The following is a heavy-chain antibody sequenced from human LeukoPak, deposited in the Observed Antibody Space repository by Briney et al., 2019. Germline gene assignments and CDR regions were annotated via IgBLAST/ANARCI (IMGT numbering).Heavy chain of an antibody. D-gene: IGHD6-13*01. CDR2: IIPIFGTA. J-gene: IGHJ4*02. CDR3: ARGYSSSWYLGFDY. Sequence: ASVNVSCKASGGTFSSYGISWVRQAPGQGLEWMGGIIPIFGTANYAQKFQGRVTITADESTSTAYMELSSLRSEDTAVYYCARGYSSSWYLGFDYWGQGTLVTVSS. CDR1: GGTFSSYG. V-gene: IGHV1-69*13.